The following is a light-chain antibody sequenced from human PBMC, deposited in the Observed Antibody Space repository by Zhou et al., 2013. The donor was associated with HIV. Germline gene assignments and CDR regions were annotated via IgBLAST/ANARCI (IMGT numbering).Light chain of an antibody. CDR1: QSVTNY. J-gene: IGKJ2*01. CDR2: AAS. Sequence: DIQMTQSPSILSVSVGDRVTITCRASQSVTNYLNWYQHKPGNAPRLLIYAASSLQSGVPSRFSGTGSGTDFTLTISSVQPEDFATYHCQQSYSLSPTFGQGTKLEIK. CDR3: QQSYSLSPT. V-gene: IGKV1-39*01.